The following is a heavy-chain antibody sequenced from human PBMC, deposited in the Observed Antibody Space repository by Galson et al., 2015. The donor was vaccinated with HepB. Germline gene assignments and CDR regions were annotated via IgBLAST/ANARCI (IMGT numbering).Heavy chain of an antibody. D-gene: IGHD3-10*01. V-gene: IGHV3-48*03. CDR1: GFTFSSYE. CDR3: ASTGYGSGSYYLLQADY. J-gene: IGHJ4*02. CDR2: ISSSGSTI. Sequence: SLRLSCAASGFTFSSYEMNWVRQAPGKGLEWVSYISSSGSTIYYADSVKGRFTISRDNAKNSLYLQMNSLRAEDTAVYYCASTGYGSGSYYLLQADYWGQGTLVTVSS.